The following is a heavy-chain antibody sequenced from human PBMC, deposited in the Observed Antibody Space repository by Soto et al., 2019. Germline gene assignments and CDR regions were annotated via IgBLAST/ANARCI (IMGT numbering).Heavy chain of an antibody. J-gene: IGHJ3*02. CDR3: ARAHFRIAAAGLDAFDI. CDR1: GYTFTSYG. V-gene: IGHV1-18*01. CDR2: ISAYNGNT. D-gene: IGHD6-13*01. Sequence: ASVKVSCKASGYTFTSYGISWVRQAPGQGLEWMGWISAYNGNTNYAQKLQGRVTMTTDTSTSTAYMELRSLRSDDTAVYYCARAHFRIAAAGLDAFDIWGKGTMVTVSS.